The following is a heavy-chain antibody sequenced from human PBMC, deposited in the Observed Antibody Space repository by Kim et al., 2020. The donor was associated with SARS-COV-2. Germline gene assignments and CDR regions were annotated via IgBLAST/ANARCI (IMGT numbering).Heavy chain of an antibody. CDR1: GFTFSDYY. D-gene: IGHD6-19*01. V-gene: IGHV3-11*04. CDR3: ARDRGKIAVAGENYYYYSGMDV. J-gene: IGHJ6*02. Sequence: GGSLRLSCAASGFTFSDYYMSWIRQAPGKGLEWVSYISSSGSTIYYADSVKGRFTISRDNAKNSLYLQMNSLRAGDTAVYYCARDRGKIAVAGENYYYYSGMDVWGQGTTVTVSS. CDR2: ISSSGSTI.